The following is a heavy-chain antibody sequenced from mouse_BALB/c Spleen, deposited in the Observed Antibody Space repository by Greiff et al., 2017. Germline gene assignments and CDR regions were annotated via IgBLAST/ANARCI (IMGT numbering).Heavy chain of an antibody. CDR2: IDPENGDT. CDR1: GFNIKDYY. J-gene: IGHJ3*01. D-gene: IGHD3-1*01. CDR3: NAARATSLFAD. V-gene: IGHV14-4*02. Sequence: VQLQQSGAELVRSGASVKLSCTASGFNIKDYYMHWVKQRPEQGLEWIGWIDPENGDTEYAPKFQGKATMTADTSSNTAYLQLSSLTSEDTAVYYCNAARATSLFADWGQGTLVTVSA.